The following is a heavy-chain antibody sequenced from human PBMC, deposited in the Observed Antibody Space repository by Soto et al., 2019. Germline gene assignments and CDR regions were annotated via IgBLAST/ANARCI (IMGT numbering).Heavy chain of an antibody. J-gene: IGHJ6*02. Sequence: GGSLRLSCAASGFTFSSYGMHWVRQAPGKGLEWVAVISYDGSNKYYADSVKGRFTISRDNSKNTLYLQMNSLRAEDTAVYYCAKDFGSARAAAGHYYYYGMDVWGQGTTVTVSS. CDR2: ISYDGSNK. V-gene: IGHV3-30*18. D-gene: IGHD6-13*01. CDR3: AKDFGSARAAAGHYYYYGMDV. CDR1: GFTFSSYG.